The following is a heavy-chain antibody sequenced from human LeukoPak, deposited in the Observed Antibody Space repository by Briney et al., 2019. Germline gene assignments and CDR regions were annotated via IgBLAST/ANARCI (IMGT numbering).Heavy chain of an antibody. V-gene: IGHV4-61*01. CDR2: IYYSGST. Sequence: SETLSLTCTVSGGSISGSSYYWSWIRQPPGKGLEWIGYIYYSGSTNYNPSLKSRVTISVDTSKNQFSLKLSSVTAADTAVYYCARGYSYGRYYYYGMDVWGQGTTVTVSS. CDR1: GGSISGSSYY. CDR3: ARGYSYGRYYYYGMDV. J-gene: IGHJ6*02. D-gene: IGHD5-18*01.